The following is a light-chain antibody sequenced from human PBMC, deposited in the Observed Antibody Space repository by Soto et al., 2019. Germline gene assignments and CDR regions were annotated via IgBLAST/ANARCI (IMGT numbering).Light chain of an antibody. V-gene: IGKV3-11*01. Sequence: EIVLTQSPATLSLSPGERATLSCRASQSVSRYLAWYQQKPGQAPRLLIYDSSNRATGVPARFSGSGSGTDSTLTISSLEPEDFAVYYCQQRLNWPPITFGQRTRLDIK. CDR2: DSS. J-gene: IGKJ5*01. CDR1: QSVSRY. CDR3: QQRLNWPPIT.